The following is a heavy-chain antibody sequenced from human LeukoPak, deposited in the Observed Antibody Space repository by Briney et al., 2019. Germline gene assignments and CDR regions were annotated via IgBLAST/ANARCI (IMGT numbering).Heavy chain of an antibody. Sequence: GGSLRLSCAASGFTFSSYWMSWVRQAPGEGLEWVANIKQDGSEKYYVDSVKGRFTISRDNAKNSLYLQMNSLRAEDTAVYYCARGLGGYDQFFDYWGQGTLVTVSS. CDR2: IKQDGSEK. CDR1: GFTFSSYW. V-gene: IGHV3-7*01. D-gene: IGHD5-12*01. J-gene: IGHJ4*02. CDR3: ARGLGGYDQFFDY.